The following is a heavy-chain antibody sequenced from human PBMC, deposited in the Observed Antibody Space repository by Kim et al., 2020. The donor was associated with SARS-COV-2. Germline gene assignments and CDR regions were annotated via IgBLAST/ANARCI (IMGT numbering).Heavy chain of an antibody. CDR2: IYHSGST. CDR1: GGSISSSNW. Sequence: SETLSLTCAVSGGSISSSNWWSWVRQPPGKGLEWIGEIYHSGSTNYNPSLKSRVTISVDKSKNQFSLKLSSVTAADTAVYYCARAYYDILTTNWFDPWGQGTLVTVSS. CDR3: ARAYYDILTTNWFDP. D-gene: IGHD3-9*01. V-gene: IGHV4-4*02. J-gene: IGHJ5*02.